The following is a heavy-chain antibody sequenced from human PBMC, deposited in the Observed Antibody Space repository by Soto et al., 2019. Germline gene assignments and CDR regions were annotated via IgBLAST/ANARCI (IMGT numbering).Heavy chain of an antibody. J-gene: IGHJ6*02. CDR2: IVVGSGNT. Sequence: GASVRVSCKASGFTFTSSAVQWVRQARGQRLEWIGWIVVGSGNTNYAQKFQERVTITRDMSTSTAYMELSSLRSEDTAVYYCAADPDYDFWSGYYTFYGMDVWGQGTTVTV. CDR1: GFTFTSSA. V-gene: IGHV1-58*01. D-gene: IGHD3-3*01. CDR3: AADPDYDFWSGYYTFYGMDV.